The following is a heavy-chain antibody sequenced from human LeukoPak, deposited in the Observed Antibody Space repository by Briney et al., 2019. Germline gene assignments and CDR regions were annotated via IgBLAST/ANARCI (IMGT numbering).Heavy chain of an antibody. J-gene: IGHJ5*02. Sequence: GGSLRLSCAASGFTFSSYEMNWVRQAPGKGLEWVANIKQDGSEKYYVDSVKGRFTISRDNAKNSLYLQMNSLRAEDTAVYYCARGGRWFDPWGQGTLVTVSS. CDR1: GFTFSSYE. D-gene: IGHD1-26*01. CDR3: ARGGRWFDP. V-gene: IGHV3-7*01. CDR2: IKQDGSEK.